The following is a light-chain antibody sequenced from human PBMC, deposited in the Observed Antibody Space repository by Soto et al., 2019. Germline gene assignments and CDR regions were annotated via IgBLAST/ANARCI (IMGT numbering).Light chain of an antibody. J-gene: IGKJ3*01. CDR3: QQSYSSPFT. V-gene: IGKV1-39*01. CDR1: QSSSSY. Sequence: DIQMTQSPSSLSASVGDRVNINCRASQSSSSYLNWYQQKPGKAPNLLIYAASSLQSGVPSKFSGSGSGTDFTLTISSLQPEYFATYSCQQSYSSPFTFRPGTKVDIK. CDR2: AAS.